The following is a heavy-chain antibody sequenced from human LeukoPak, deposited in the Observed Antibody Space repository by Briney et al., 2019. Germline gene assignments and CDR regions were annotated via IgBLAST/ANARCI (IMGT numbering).Heavy chain of an antibody. CDR2: ISSGGGTI. J-gene: IGHJ4*02. CDR3: ATERELLGDY. D-gene: IGHD1-26*01. CDR1: GFSFSTCG. Sequence: PGGSLRLSCAASGFSFSTCGMNWVRQAPGKGLEWVSYISSGGGTIYYADSVKGRFIISRDNAKDSLYLQMNRMRDEDTAMYYCATERELLGDYWGQGTLVTVSS. V-gene: IGHV3-48*02.